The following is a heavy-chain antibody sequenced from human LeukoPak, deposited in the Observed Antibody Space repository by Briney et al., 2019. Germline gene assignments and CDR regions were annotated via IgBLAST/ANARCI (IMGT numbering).Heavy chain of an antibody. Sequence: SETLSLTCTVSGGSISSSSYYWSWIRQPPGKGLEWIGYIYYSGSTNYNPSLKSRVTISVDTSKNQFSLKLSSVTAADTAVYYCAREGTGTTSGFDYWGQGTLVTVSS. CDR2: IYYSGST. J-gene: IGHJ4*02. CDR3: AREGTGTTSGFDY. D-gene: IGHD1-7*01. V-gene: IGHV4-61*01. CDR1: GGSISSSSYY.